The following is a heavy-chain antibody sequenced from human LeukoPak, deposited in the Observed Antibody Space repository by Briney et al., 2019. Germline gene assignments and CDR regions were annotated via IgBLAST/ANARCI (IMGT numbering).Heavy chain of an antibody. CDR2: VNPNSGDT. CDR1: GYSFTVFY. Sequence: GASVKVSCKASGYSFTVFYIHWVRQAPGQGLEWLGYVNPNSGDTKYAQTLHGRVTMTRDTSITTAYMELSSLRSEDTAVYYCATDYYYDSSGSYYTIDYWGQGTLVTVSS. D-gene: IGHD3-22*01. CDR3: ATDYYYDSSGSYYTIDY. V-gene: IGHV1-2*02. J-gene: IGHJ4*02.